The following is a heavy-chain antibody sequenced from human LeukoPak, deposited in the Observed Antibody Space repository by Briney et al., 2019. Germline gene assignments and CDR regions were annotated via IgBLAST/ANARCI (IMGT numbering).Heavy chain of an antibody. J-gene: IGHJ4*02. CDR3: VAIDYFDY. Sequence: GGSLRLSCAASGFTFSNYWMHWVRQVPGKGLVWVSRIKSDGTSTFYADSVKGRFTISRDNPKNTLYLQMNSLRAEDTAVYYCVAIDYFDYWGQGTPVTPSA. D-gene: IGHD5-12*01. V-gene: IGHV3-74*01. CDR2: IKSDGTST. CDR1: GFTFSNYW.